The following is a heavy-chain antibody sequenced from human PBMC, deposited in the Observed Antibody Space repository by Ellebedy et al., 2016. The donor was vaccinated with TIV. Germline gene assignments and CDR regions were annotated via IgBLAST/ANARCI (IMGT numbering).Heavy chain of an antibody. CDR3: AKVSAWLAAPSMPNWFDP. D-gene: IGHD2-15*01. J-gene: IGHJ5*02. Sequence: GGSLRLSCAASGFTFSSYAMSWVRQAPGKGLEWVSAISGSGGSTYYADSVKGRFTISRDNSKNTLYLQMNSLRAEDTAVYYCAKVSAWLAAPSMPNWFDPWGQGTLVTVSS. CDR1: GFTFSSYA. V-gene: IGHV3-23*01. CDR2: ISGSGGST.